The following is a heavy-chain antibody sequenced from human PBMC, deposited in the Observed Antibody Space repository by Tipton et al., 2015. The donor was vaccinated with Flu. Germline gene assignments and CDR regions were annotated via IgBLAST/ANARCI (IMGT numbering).Heavy chain of an antibody. J-gene: IGHJ4*02. CDR1: GFTFSSYW. Sequence: GSLRLSCAASGFTFSSYWMHWVRQAPGKGLVWVSRINSDGSSTSYADSVKGRFTISRDNAKNTLYLQMNSLRAKDTAVYYCARDCISSYYGSPRIPDYWGQGTLVTVSS. CDR2: INSDGSST. CDR3: ARDCISSYYGSPRIPDY. D-gene: IGHD3-10*01. V-gene: IGHV3-74*01.